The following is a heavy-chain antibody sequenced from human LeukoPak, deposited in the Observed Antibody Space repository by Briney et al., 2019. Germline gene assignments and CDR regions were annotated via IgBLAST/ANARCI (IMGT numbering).Heavy chain of an antibody. Sequence: GGSLRLSCAASGFSFSSYVMSWVRQTPGKGLEWVSAISGSSDSTYYADSANGRFTISRDNSKNTLYLQMNSLRAEDTAVYYCAKESSTQTEGVWDYWGQGTLVTVSS. CDR2: ISGSSDST. V-gene: IGHV3-23*01. D-gene: IGHD3-16*01. CDR3: AKESSTQTEGVWDY. J-gene: IGHJ4*02. CDR1: GFSFSSYV.